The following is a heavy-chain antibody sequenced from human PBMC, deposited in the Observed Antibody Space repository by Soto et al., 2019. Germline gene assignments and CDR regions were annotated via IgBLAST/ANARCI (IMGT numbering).Heavy chain of an antibody. CDR3: ARFSPPRKSYDSNPGWFDP. Sequence: SETLSLTCTVSGGSLNSYYWTWIRQSPGKGLEWIGYVSSTGSTNYNPSLKSRLNMSLDTYTNEESKSLTSVTAANAAVYFCARFSPPRKSYDSNPGWFDPWGQGIMVT. V-gene: IGHV4-59*01. J-gene: IGHJ5*02. CDR1: GGSLNSYY. CDR2: VSSTGST. D-gene: IGHD3-22*01.